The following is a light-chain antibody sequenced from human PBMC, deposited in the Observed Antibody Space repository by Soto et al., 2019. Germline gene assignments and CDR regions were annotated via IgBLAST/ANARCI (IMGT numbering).Light chain of an antibody. V-gene: IGLV2-14*01. Sequence: QSVLTQPASVSGSPGQSITISCTGTSSDVGGYNLVSWYQHLPGEAPQLMIYEVSDRPSGVSHRFSGSKSGNTASLTISGLQPEDEADYYCSSYTSASTLVFGGGTQLTVL. CDR1: SSDVGGYNL. CDR2: EVS. J-gene: IGLJ2*01. CDR3: SSYTSASTLV.